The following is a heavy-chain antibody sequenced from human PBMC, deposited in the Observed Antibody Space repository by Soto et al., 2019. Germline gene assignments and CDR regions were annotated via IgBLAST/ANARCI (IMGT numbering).Heavy chain of an antibody. J-gene: IGHJ6*02. Sequence: VQLVESGGGVVQPGRSLRLSCAASGFTCSSYGMHWVRQAPGKGLERVAVISYDGSNKYYADSVKGRFTISRDNSKNTLYLQMNSLRAEDTAVYYCAKDVRMTTVTSYYYYGMDVWGQGTTVTVSS. D-gene: IGHD4-4*01. CDR2: ISYDGSNK. CDR3: AKDVRMTTVTSYYYYGMDV. CDR1: GFTCSSYG. V-gene: IGHV3-30*18.